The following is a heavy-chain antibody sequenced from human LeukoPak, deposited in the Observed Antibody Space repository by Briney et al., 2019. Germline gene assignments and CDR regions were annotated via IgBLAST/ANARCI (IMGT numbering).Heavy chain of an antibody. V-gene: IGHV3-15*01. CDR3: TTDGEYCSSTSCAAFDY. CDR2: IKSKTDGGTT. J-gene: IGHJ4*02. D-gene: IGHD2-2*01. CDR1: GFTFSNAW. Sequence: GGSLRLSCAASGFTFSNAWMRWVRQAPGKGLEWVGRIKSKTDGGTTDYAAPVKGRFTISRDDSKNTLYLQMNSLKTEDTAVYYCTTDGEYCSSTSCAAFDYWGQGTLVTVSS.